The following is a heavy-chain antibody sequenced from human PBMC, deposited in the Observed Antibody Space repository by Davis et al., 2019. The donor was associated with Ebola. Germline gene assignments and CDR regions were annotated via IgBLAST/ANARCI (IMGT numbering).Heavy chain of an antibody. CDR2: ISYDGSNK. D-gene: IGHD1-26*01. CDR1: GFTFSSYA. CDR3: ARGVGATEVYYYYYMDV. V-gene: IGHV3-30-3*01. Sequence: GESLKISCAASGFTFSSYAMHWVRQAPGKGLEWVAVISYDGSNKYYADSVKGRFTISRDNSKNTLYLQMNSLRAEDTAVYYCARGVGATEVYYYYYMDVWGKGTTVTVSS. J-gene: IGHJ6*03.